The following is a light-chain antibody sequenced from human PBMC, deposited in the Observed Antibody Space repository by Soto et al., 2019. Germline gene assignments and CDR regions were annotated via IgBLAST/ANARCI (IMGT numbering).Light chain of an antibody. CDR1: KLGDRY. V-gene: IGLV3-1*01. Sequence: SYELTQPPSVSVSPGQTASISCSGDKLGDRYVCWYQQKAGQSPVLVMYEDSQRPSGIPERFSGSNSGSTATLTISGTQAMDEADYYCQAWVTNTHLVFGGGTKLTVL. CDR2: EDS. J-gene: IGLJ2*01. CDR3: QAWVTNTHLV.